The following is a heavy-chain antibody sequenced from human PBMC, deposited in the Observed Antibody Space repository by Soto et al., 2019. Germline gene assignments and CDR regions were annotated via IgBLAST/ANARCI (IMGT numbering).Heavy chain of an antibody. D-gene: IGHD3-10*01. V-gene: IGHV3-48*01. J-gene: IGHJ6*03. Sequence: GGSLRLSCAASGFTFSSYSMNWVRQAPGKGLEWVSYISSSSSTIYYADSVKGRFTISRDNAKNSLYLQMNSLRAEDTAVYYCARDPRSGYYYYYMDVWGKGTTVTVSS. CDR2: ISSSSSTI. CDR3: ARDPRSGYYYYYMDV. CDR1: GFTFSSYS.